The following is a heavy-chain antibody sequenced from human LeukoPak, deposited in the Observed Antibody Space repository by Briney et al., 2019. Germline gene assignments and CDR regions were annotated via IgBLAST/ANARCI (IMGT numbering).Heavy chain of an antibody. CDR2: ISGSGGST. CDR1: GFTFSSYG. Sequence: PGGTLRLSCAASGFTFSSYGMSWVRQAPGKGLEWVSAISGSGGSTYYADSVKGRFTISRDNSKNTLYLQMNSLRAEDTAVYYCARVPTQTRLLLLQPPLSFDYWGQGTLVTVSS. J-gene: IGHJ4*02. D-gene: IGHD3-22*01. CDR3: ARVPTQTRLLLLQPPLSFDY. V-gene: IGHV3-23*01.